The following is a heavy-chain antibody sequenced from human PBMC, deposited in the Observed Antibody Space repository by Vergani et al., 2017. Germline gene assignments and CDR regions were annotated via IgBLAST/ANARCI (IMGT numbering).Heavy chain of an antibody. CDR3: ARDSWTSELRGVYWFDT. J-gene: IGHJ5*02. CDR2: SHSSGTT. CDR1: GGSITSGSFY. D-gene: IGHD3-10*01. Sequence: QVQLHESGPGLVKPSQTLSLTCTVPGGSITSGSFYWSWIRQPAGKGLEWIGRSHSSGTTNYNPSLKSRVTLSVETSKNQLSLRMTSVTAADTAVYYCARDSWTSELRGVYWFDTWGQGTLVSVSS. V-gene: IGHV4-61*02.